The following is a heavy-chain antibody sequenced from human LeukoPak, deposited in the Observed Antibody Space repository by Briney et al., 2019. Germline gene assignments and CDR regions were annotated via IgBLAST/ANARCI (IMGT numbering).Heavy chain of an antibody. J-gene: IGHJ4*02. V-gene: IGHV3-33*01. CDR2: IYYDGSNK. CDR1: GFIFSSYA. Sequence: GGSLRLSRAGSGFIFSSYAFHWVRQAPGKGLEWVAIIYYDGSNKYYADSVKGRFTISRDNSKSTLYLQMNSLRPEDTALYFCARDRDSGGRHGYYFDYWGQGTLVTVSS. CDR3: ARDRDSGGRHGYYFDY. D-gene: IGHD3-10*01.